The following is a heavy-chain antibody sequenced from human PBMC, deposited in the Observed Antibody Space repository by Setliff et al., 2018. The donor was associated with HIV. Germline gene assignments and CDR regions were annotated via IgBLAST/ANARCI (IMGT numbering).Heavy chain of an antibody. Sequence: SETLSLTCTVSGGSISSGDYFLSWIRQAPGKGLGWIGCIYYSGSAYYNPSIQSRVTISVDTSKNQVSLKLNSMTAADTAVYFCVRGPQWLVQKGRVYYFDYWGQGALVTVSS. D-gene: IGHD6-19*01. CDR1: GGSISSGDYF. V-gene: IGHV4-30-4*08. CDR3: VRGPQWLVQKGRVYYFDY. CDR2: IYYSGSA. J-gene: IGHJ4*02.